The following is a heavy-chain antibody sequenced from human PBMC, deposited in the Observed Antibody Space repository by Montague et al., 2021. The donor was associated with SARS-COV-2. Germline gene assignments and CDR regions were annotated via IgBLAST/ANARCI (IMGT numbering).Heavy chain of an antibody. CDR2: IYTSGSS. V-gene: IGHV4-61*02. Sequence: TLSLTCTVSGGSVSSGSYYWSWIRQPAGKGLEWIGRIYTSGSSNYNPSLKSRVTISVDTSKNQFSLKVSSVTAADPAVYYCARERSADYYDGSGYHSYKYGFDVWGQGATVTVSS. CDR1: GGSVSSGSYY. J-gene: IGHJ6*02. CDR3: ARERSADYYDGSGYHSYKYGFDV. D-gene: IGHD3-22*01.